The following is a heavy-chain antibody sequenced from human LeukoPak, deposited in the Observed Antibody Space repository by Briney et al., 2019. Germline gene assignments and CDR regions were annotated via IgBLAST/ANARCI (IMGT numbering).Heavy chain of an antibody. V-gene: IGHV3-23*01. D-gene: IGHD2-2*01. CDR1: GFTFSSYA. CDR2: ISGSGGST. J-gene: IGHJ4*02. Sequence: PGGSLRLSCAASGFTFSSYAMSWVRQAPGKGLEWVSAISGSGGSTYYADSVKGRFTISRDNSKNTLYLQMNSLRAEDTAVYCCAKVIGIVVVPAAYFDYWGQGTLVTVSS. CDR3: AKVIGIVVVPAAYFDY.